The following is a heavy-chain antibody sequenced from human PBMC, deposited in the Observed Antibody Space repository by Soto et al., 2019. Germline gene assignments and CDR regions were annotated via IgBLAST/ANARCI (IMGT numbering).Heavy chain of an antibody. CDR1: GFTFSSYA. Sequence: EVQLLESGGGLVQPGGSLRLSCAASGFTFSSYAMSWVRQAPGKGLEWVSALSGSGGSTYYADSVKGRFTISRDNSKNTLYLQMNSLRAEDTAVYYCARFEYSSSSGMDVWGQGTTVTVSS. V-gene: IGHV3-23*01. J-gene: IGHJ6*02. CDR2: LSGSGGST. CDR3: ARFEYSSSSGMDV. D-gene: IGHD6-6*01.